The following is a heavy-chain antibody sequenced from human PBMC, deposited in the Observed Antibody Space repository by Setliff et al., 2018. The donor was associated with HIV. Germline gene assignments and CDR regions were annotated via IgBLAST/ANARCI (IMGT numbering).Heavy chain of an antibody. J-gene: IGHJ4*02. CDR1: GFTFSSYA. V-gene: IGHV3-30*04. CDR2: ISNDGSNK. D-gene: IGHD7-27*01. Sequence: GGSLRLSCAASGFTFSSYAIHWVRQAPGKGLEWVAVISNDGSNKYYANSVKGRFTISRENAKNSLYLQMNSLRVEDTAVYYCARGYTGDFHWGQGTLVTVSS. CDR3: ARGYTGDFH.